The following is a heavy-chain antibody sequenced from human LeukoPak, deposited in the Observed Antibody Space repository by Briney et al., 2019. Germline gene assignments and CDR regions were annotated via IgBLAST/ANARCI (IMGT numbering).Heavy chain of an antibody. CDR2: INPNSGAT. Sequence: ASVTVSCKASGYTFTGYSMHWVRQAPGQGLEWMGWINPNSGATNYAQKFQGRVTMTRDTSISTAYMELSRLRSDDTAVYYCATSGSYRIIDYWGQGTLVTVAS. CDR1: GYTFTGYS. D-gene: IGHD1-26*01. J-gene: IGHJ4*02. CDR3: ATSGSYRIIDY. V-gene: IGHV1-2*02.